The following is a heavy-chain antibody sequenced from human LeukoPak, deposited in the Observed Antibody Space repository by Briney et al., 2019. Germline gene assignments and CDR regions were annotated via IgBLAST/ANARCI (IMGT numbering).Heavy chain of an antibody. CDR2: IYYSGST. CDR1: GGSISSYY. V-gene: IGHV4-59*01. CDR3: ARERGSSKAFDP. J-gene: IGHJ5*02. Sequence: SETLSLTCTVSGGSISSYYWNWLRQPPGKGLEWIGYIYYSGSTNYNPSLKSRVTISVDTSKNQFSLKLSSVTAADTAVYYCARERGSSKAFDPWGQGTLVTVSS. D-gene: IGHD1-26*01.